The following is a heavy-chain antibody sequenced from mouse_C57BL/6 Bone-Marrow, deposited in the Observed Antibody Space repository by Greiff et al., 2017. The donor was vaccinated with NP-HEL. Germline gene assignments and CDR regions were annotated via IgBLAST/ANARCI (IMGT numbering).Heavy chain of an antibody. CDR1: GFTFSDYY. J-gene: IGHJ2*01. CDR2: ISNGGGST. Sequence: EVQGVESGGGLVQPGGSLKLSCAASGFTFSDYYMYWVRQTPEKRLEWVAYISNGGGSTYYPDTVKGRFTISRDNAKNTLYLQMSRLKSEDTAIYYCARWGFDYWGQGTTLTVSS. V-gene: IGHV5-12*01. CDR3: ARWGFDY.